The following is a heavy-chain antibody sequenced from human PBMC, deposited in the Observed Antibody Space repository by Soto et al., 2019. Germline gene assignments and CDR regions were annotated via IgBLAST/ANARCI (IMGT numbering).Heavy chain of an antibody. CDR2: INGGGTST. CDR3: AKDPPSESLPGLDP. J-gene: IGHJ5*02. Sequence: GGSLRLSCAASGFSFSTYSMSWVRQAPGTGLQWVSSINGGGTSTFYADSVKGRFTISRDNSNNTVHLQMNSLRAEDTAVYYCAKDPPSESLPGLDPWGQGALVTVSS. CDR1: GFSFSTYS. V-gene: IGHV3-23*01.